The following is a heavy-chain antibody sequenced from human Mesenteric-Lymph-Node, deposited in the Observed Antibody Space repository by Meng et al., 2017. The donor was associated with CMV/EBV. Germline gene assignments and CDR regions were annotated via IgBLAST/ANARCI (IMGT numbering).Heavy chain of an antibody. V-gene: IGHV3-23*01. D-gene: IGHD3-10*01. CDR2: IRGNGDTT. Sequence: GESLKISCAASGFAFVNSAMTWVRQAPGKGLEWVSTIRGNGDTTYYADSVKGRFTISRDNSKNTMYLQMNGLRLEDTAMYYCATEVAVRNYFSYGMDVWGQGTAVTVSS. CDR3: ATEVAVRNYFSYGMDV. CDR1: GFAFVNSA. J-gene: IGHJ6*02.